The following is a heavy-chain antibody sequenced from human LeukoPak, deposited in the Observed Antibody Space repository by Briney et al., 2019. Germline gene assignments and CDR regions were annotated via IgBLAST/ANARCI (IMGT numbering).Heavy chain of an antibody. CDR1: GYTFTSYG. CDR2: ISAYNGNT. D-gene: IGHD3-9*01. Sequence: ASVKVSCKASGYTFTSYGISWVRQAPGQGLEWMGWISAYNGNTNYAQKLQGRVTMTTDTSTSTAYMELRSLRSDDTAVYYCARVNYDILTGYYSLGKVFDYWGQGTLVTVSS. CDR3: ARVNYDILTGYYSLGKVFDY. J-gene: IGHJ4*02. V-gene: IGHV1-18*01.